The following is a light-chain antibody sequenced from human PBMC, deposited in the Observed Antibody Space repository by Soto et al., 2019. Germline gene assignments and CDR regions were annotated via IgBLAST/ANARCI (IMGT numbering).Light chain of an antibody. CDR2: EVS. CDR3: SSYTSGRAYV. V-gene: IGLV2-14*01. J-gene: IGLJ1*01. Sequence: QSALTQPASVSGSPGQSITISCTGTRSDVGGYNYVSWYQQQSGKAPKLMIHEVSNRPSGVSNRFSGSKSGNTASLTISGLQAEDEADYYCSSYTSGRAYVFGIGPKVTVL. CDR1: RSDVGGYNY.